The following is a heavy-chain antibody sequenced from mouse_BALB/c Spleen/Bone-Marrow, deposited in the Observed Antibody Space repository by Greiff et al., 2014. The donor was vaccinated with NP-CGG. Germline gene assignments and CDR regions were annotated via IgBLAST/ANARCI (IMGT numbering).Heavy chain of an antibody. J-gene: IGHJ3*01. CDR2: FDPANGNT. D-gene: IGHD2-3*01. CDR1: GFNIKDTY. V-gene: IGHV14-3*02. Sequence: EVQLVESGAELVKPGASVKLSCTASGFNIKDTYIHWVKQRPEQGLEWIGRFDPANGNTKYGPKFQGRATVTTDTSSNTASLQLSNLTSEDTDVYYCARSGDGPFAYWGQGTLVTVSA. CDR3: ARSGDGPFAY.